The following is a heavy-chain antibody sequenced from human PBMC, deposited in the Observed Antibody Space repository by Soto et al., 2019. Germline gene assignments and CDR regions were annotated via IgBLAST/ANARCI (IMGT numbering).Heavy chain of an antibody. CDR3: ARVRRCSGGSCYVYYYYYMDV. V-gene: IGHV4-31*03. CDR1: GGSISSGGYY. D-gene: IGHD2-15*01. Sequence: QVQLQESGPGLVKPSQTLSLTCTVSGGSISSGGYYWSWIRQHPGKGLGWIGYIYYSGSTYYNQSLKSRVTISVATSKNQFSLKLSSVTAADTAVYYCARVRRCSGGSCYVYYYYYMDVWGKGTTVTVSS. J-gene: IGHJ6*03. CDR2: IYYSGST.